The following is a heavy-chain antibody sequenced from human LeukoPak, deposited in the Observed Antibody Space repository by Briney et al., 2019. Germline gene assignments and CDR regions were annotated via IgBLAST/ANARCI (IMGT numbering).Heavy chain of an antibody. V-gene: IGHV1-2*02. J-gene: IGHJ5*02. Sequence: ASVKVSCKASGYTFTGYYMHWVRQAPGQGLERMGWINPNSGGTNYAQKFQGRVTMTRDTSISTAYMELSRLRSDDTAVYYCARDRSLWELPTKVWFDPWGQGTLVTVSS. CDR1: GYTFTGYY. CDR2: INPNSGGT. D-gene: IGHD1-26*01. CDR3: ARDRSLWELPTKVWFDP.